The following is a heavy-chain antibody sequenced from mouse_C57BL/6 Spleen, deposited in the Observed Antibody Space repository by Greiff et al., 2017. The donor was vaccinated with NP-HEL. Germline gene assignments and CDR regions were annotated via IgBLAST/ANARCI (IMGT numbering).Heavy chain of an antibody. D-gene: IGHD2-12*01. V-gene: IGHV1-81*01. J-gene: IGHJ4*01. CDR1: GYTFTSYG. Sequence: QVQLKQSGAELARPGASVKLSCKASGYTFTSYGISWVKQRTGQGLEWIGEIYPRSGNTYYNEKFKGKATLTADKSSSTAYMELRSLTSEDSSVYFCGTYDGGYAMDYWGQGTSVTVSS. CDR3: GTYDGGYAMDY. CDR2: IYPRSGNT.